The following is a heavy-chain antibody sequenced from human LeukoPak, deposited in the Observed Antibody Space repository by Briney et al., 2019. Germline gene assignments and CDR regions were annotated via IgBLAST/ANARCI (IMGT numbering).Heavy chain of an antibody. D-gene: IGHD5-12*01. CDR2: ISAYNGNT. V-gene: IGHV1-18*01. J-gene: IGHJ4*02. CDR1: GYTFTSYG. Sequence: ASVKVSCKASGYTFTSYGISWVRQAPGQGLEWMGWISAYNGNTSYAQKLQGRVTMTTDTSTSTAYMELRSLRSDDTAVYYCARDHQAVATGDFDYWGQGTLVTVSS. CDR3: ARDHQAVATGDFDY.